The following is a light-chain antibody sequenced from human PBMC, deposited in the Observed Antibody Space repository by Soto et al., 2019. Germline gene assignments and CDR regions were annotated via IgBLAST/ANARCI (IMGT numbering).Light chain of an antibody. CDR3: KKASSCPPT. CDR1: QPISSW. J-gene: IGKJ2*01. CDR2: AAS. Sequence: DIQMTQSPSTVSASVGDRVTITCRASQPISSWFAWFRQRQGKAPELLIYAASTLHCGVPSRFIGSGAGTDLALTIIGLRPEDFSTYSCKKASSCPPTLGQGTRVDIK. V-gene: IGKV1-12*01.